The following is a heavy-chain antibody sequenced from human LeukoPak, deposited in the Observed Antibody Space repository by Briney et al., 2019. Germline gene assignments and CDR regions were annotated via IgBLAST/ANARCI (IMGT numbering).Heavy chain of an antibody. J-gene: IGHJ4*02. CDR2: VYTSGST. CDR3: AREVARSGSYYFDY. CDR1: GGSISSYY. Sequence: SSETLSLTCTVSGGSISSYYWSWIRQPAGKGLEWIGRVYTSGSTNYNPSLKSRVTISVDTSKKQFSLKLSSVTAADTAVYYCAREVARSGSYYFDYWGQGTLVAVSS. D-gene: IGHD1-26*01. V-gene: IGHV4-4*07.